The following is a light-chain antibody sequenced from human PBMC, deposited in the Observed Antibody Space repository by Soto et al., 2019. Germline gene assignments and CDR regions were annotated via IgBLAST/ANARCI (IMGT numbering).Light chain of an antibody. V-gene: IGKV2D-29*01. CDR2: EVS. CDR3: MESVKVPRLS. CDR1: QSLLHRDGRTF. J-gene: IGKJ4*01. Sequence: DIVMTQTPLSLSVTPGQPASISCRSSQSLLHRDGRTFLSWYLQKAGQPPQLLIYEVSKRFSGVSERFTGTGSGTDFTLKIGRVEPEDVGIYYCMESVKVPRLSFGGGTKVDIK.